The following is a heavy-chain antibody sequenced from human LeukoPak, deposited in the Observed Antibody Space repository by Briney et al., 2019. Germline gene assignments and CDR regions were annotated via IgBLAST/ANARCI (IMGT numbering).Heavy chain of an antibody. CDR1: GFTFSSYW. CDR3: ARVGIQLWLRAFDY. Sequence: GGSLRLSCAASGFTFSSYWMSWVRQAPGKGLEWVVNIKQDGSEKYYVDSVKGRFTISRDNAKNSLYLQMNSLRAEDTAVYYCARVGIQLWLRAFDYWGQGTLVTVSS. V-gene: IGHV3-7*01. J-gene: IGHJ4*02. CDR2: IKQDGSEK. D-gene: IGHD5-18*01.